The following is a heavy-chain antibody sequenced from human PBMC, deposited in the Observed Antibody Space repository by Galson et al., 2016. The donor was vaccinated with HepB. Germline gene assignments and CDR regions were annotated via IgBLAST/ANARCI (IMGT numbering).Heavy chain of an antibody. CDR3: ATRGSYGDFEY. J-gene: IGHJ4*02. Sequence: SGAEVKKSGESLQISCKASGYTFITKWIGWVRQMPGKGLEWMGIIYPGDSETRYSPSFQGQVTFSADKSISTAYLQWSSLKASDTARYYFATRGSYGDFEYWGQGTLVIVSS. CDR2: IYPGDSET. V-gene: IGHV5-51*01. CDR1: GYTFITKW. D-gene: IGHD1-26*01.